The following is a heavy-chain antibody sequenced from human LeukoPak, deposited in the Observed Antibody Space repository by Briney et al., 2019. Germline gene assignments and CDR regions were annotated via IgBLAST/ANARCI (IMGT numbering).Heavy chain of an antibody. J-gene: IGHJ4*02. CDR3: EKDPYDDGDNVPDY. V-gene: IGHV3-30*18. CDR1: GFTFSSYG. D-gene: IGHD4-17*01. CDR2: ICCGGSNK. Sequence: GRSLRLSCAASGFTFSSYGMHWVRQAPGKGLEWVSVICCGGSNKYYADSVKGRFTISRDNSKNTLYLQMNSLRAEDTAVYYCEKDPYDDGDNVPDYWGQGTLVTVSS.